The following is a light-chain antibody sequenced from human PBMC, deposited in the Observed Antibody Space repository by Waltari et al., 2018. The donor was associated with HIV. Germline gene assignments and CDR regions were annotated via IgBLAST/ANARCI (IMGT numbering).Light chain of an antibody. CDR3: CSYAGSYPVV. CDR1: SSDVGGYNY. Sequence: QSALTQPRSVSGSPGQSVTISCTGTSSDVGGYNYVSWYQQHPGKAPKLMIYDVSKRPSGVPERFAGANSGNTASLTISGLQAEDEADYYCCSYAGSYPVVFGGGTKLTVL. J-gene: IGLJ2*01. V-gene: IGLV2-11*01. CDR2: DVS.